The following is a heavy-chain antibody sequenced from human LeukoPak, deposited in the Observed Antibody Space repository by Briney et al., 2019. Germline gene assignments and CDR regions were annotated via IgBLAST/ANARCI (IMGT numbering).Heavy chain of an antibody. V-gene: IGHV4-59*08. CDR3: ARHSDRYYYSMDV. D-gene: IGHD1-26*01. J-gene: IGHJ6*02. CDR2: IYQTGTT. Sequence: SETLSLTCTLSGASITYYWSWFRQPPGKGLEWIGQIYQTGTTAYNPSLKSRVTISRDTSENQISVQLSSVTAADTAIYYCARHSDRYYYSMDVWGQGTTVTVSS. CDR1: GASITYY.